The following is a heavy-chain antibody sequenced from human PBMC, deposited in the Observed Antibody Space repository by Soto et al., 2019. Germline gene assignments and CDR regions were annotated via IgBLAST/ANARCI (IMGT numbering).Heavy chain of an antibody. Sequence: SETLSLTCAVYGGSFSGYYWSWIRQPPGKGLEWIGEINHSGSTNYNPSLKSRVTISVDTSKNQFSLKLSSVTAADTAVYYCARGGHYYDSNGYYYQVYYYGMDVWGQGTTVTVSS. J-gene: IGHJ6*02. CDR3: ARGGHYYDSNGYYYQVYYYGMDV. CDR1: GGSFSGYY. V-gene: IGHV4-34*01. D-gene: IGHD3-22*01. CDR2: INHSGST.